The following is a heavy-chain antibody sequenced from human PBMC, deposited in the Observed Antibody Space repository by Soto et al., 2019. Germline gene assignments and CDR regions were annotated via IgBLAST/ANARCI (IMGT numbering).Heavy chain of an antibody. D-gene: IGHD6-13*01. Sequence: EVQLLESGGGFVQPGGSLRLSCAASGFTFTNYALSWVRQAPGKGLEWVSTIGGGSGSTSYADSVKGRFSISRENYKNTLYLQMSSLRAEDTAIYYCATRMYSTSWYYFVSWGQGTLVTVSS. CDR1: GFTFTNYA. V-gene: IGHV3-23*01. J-gene: IGHJ4*02. CDR3: ATRMYSTSWYYFVS. CDR2: IGGGSGST.